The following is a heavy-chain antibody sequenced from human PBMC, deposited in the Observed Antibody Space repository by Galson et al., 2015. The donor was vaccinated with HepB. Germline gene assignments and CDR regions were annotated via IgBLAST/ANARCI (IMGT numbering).Heavy chain of an antibody. Sequence: SLRLSCAASGFSFNNYEMNWVRQAPGKGLEWVSYIDATATIIYYAESVKGRFTISRDNAKESLYLQMNSLRVEDTAIYHCARDRYSSGWHPGPFDYWGQGSLVTVSS. D-gene: IGHD6-19*01. CDR3: ARDRYSSGWHPGPFDY. CDR2: IDATATII. CDR1: GFSFNNYE. V-gene: IGHV3-48*03. J-gene: IGHJ4*02.